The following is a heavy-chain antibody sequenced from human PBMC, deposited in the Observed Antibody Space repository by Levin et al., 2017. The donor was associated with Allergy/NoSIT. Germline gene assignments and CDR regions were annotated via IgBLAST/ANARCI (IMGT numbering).Heavy chain of an antibody. Sequence: RASETLSLTCAVSGGSISSYYWSWIRQPPGKGLEWLGYIYYSGSTNYNPSLKSRVTISVDTSKNQFSLKLSSVTAADTAVYYCAKCGNYYYYMDVWGKGTTVTVSS. V-gene: IGHV4-59*01. J-gene: IGHJ6*03. D-gene: IGHD2-15*01. CDR3: AKCGNYYYYMDV. CDR1: GGSISSYY. CDR2: IYYSGST.